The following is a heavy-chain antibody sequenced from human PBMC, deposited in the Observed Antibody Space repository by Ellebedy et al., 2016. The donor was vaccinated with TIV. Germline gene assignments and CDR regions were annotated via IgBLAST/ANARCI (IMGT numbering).Heavy chain of an antibody. CDR2: IYHSGST. Sequence: SETLSLXCAVSGASISSSNWWIWVRQPPGKGLEWIGEIYHSGSTNCNPSLKSRVAISVDKSKNQFSLKLSSVTAADTAVYYCARDLYGSGRGSVDSWGQGTLVTVSS. V-gene: IGHV4-4*02. CDR1: GASISSSNW. J-gene: IGHJ5*01. D-gene: IGHD3-10*01. CDR3: ARDLYGSGRGSVDS.